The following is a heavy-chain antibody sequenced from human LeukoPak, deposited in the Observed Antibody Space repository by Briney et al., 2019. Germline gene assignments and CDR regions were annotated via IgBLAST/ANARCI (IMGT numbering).Heavy chain of an antibody. V-gene: IGHV4-34*01. Sequence: PSETLSLTCAVYGGSFSGYYWSWIRQPPGKGLEWIGEINHSGSTNYNPSLKSRVTISVDTSKNQFSLKLSSVTAAGTAVYYCARGYSGSFHRGYYFDYWGQGTLVTVSS. CDR1: GGSFSGYY. CDR2: INHSGST. CDR3: ARGYSGSFHRGYYFDY. J-gene: IGHJ4*02. D-gene: IGHD1-26*01.